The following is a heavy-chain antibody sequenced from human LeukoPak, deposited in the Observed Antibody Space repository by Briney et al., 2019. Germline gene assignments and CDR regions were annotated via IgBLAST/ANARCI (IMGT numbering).Heavy chain of an antibody. CDR2: ISGSGGST. CDR1: GFTFSSYA. D-gene: IGHD3-10*01. Sequence: GGSLRLSCAASGFTFSSYAMSWVRQAPGKGLEWVSAISGSGGSTYYADSVKGRFTISRDNSKNTLYLQMNSLRVEDTAVYYCAREPFGSGSHSGMDVWGQGTTVTVSS. J-gene: IGHJ6*02. CDR3: AREPFGSGSHSGMDV. V-gene: IGHV3-23*01.